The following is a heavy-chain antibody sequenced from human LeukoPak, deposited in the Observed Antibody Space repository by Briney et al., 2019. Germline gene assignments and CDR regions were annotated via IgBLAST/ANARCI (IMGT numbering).Heavy chain of an antibody. Sequence: GGALRLSCAASGFTSGFTFSGFEMNWLRQAPGKGLEWLSYISTSGSTIYYADSVKGRFTISRDNAKNSLFLQMNSLRAEDTAIYYRAIYAGEPGDYWGQGTLVTVSS. CDR2: ISTSGSTI. V-gene: IGHV3-48*03. CDR1: GFTFSGFE. CDR3: AIYAGEPGDY. J-gene: IGHJ4*02. D-gene: IGHD3-16*01.